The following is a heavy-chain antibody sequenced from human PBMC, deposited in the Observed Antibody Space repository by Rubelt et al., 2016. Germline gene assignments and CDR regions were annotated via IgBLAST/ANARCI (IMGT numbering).Heavy chain of an antibody. CDR2: INHSGST. Sequence: QVQLQQWGAGLLKPSETLSLTCAVYGGSFSGYYWSWIRQPPGKGLEWIGEINHSGSTNYNPSLKSRVTISVDPPKNQFSLKLSSVTAADTAGYYCARGRRGSSSWLGRDYYGMDVWGQGTTVTVSS. J-gene: IGHJ6*02. CDR1: GGSFSGYY. D-gene: IGHD6-13*01. CDR3: ARGRRGSSSWLGRDYYGMDV. V-gene: IGHV4-34*01.